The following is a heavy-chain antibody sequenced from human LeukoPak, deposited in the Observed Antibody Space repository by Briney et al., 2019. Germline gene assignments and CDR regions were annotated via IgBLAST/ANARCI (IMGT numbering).Heavy chain of an antibody. CDR2: IIPIFGTA. J-gene: IGHJ6*03. Sequence: ASVKVSCKASGGTFSSYAISWVRQAPGQGLEWMGGIIPIFGTANYAQKFQGRVTITADESTSTAYMELSSLRSEDTAVYYCARGPMTTVPSYYYYHMDVWGKGTTVTVSS. D-gene: IGHD4-11*01. V-gene: IGHV1-69*13. CDR1: GGTFSSYA. CDR3: ARGPMTTVPSYYYYHMDV.